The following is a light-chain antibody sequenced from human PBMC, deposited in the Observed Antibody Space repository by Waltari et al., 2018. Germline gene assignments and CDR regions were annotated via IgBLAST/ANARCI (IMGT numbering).Light chain of an antibody. V-gene: IGKV3-15*01. CDR3: QQYDTWPPYT. CDR2: DAS. J-gene: IGKJ2*01. CDR1: QRISSH. Sequence: IVMTQSPATLSVSPGERATLSCRASQRISSHFAWYQQKPGQAPRLLIYDASTRATDIPARFSGSGSGTEFTLIISSLQSEDIAVYYCQQYDTWPPYTFGQGTKLEIK.